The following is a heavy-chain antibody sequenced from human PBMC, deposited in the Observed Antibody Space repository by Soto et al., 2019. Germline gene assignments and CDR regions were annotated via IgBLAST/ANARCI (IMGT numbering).Heavy chain of an antibody. D-gene: IGHD1-7*01. CDR2: ISSSSSYI. CDR1: GFTFSSYS. Sequence: GGSLRLSCEASGFTFSSYSMNWVRQAPGKGLEWVSSISSSSSYIYYADSVKGRFTISRDNAKNSLYPQMNSLRAEDTAVYYCARVPGNTFYYYYGMDVWGQGTTVTVSS. CDR3: ARVPGNTFYYYYGMDV. J-gene: IGHJ6*02. V-gene: IGHV3-21*01.